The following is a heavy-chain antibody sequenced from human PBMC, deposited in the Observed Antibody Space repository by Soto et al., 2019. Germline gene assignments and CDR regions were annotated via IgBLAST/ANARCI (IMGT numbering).Heavy chain of an antibody. CDR1: GGSVSSYY. CDR2: IYYSGST. D-gene: IGHD3-16*01. J-gene: IGHJ3*01. Sequence: SETLSLTCTVSGGSVSSYYWSWIRQSPGKGLEWIGYIYYSGSTKYKPSLKSRVTISVDTSKNQFSLKLSSVTAADTAVYYCARVRYIWGALPTDGFALWCQATMVTVSS. V-gene: IGHV4-59*02. CDR3: ARVRYIWGALPTDGFAL.